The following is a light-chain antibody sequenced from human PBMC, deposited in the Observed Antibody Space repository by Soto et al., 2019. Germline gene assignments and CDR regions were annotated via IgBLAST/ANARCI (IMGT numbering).Light chain of an antibody. CDR1: QSIRGD. Sequence: DIVMTQAPATLSVSLGEGVTLSCRASQSIRGDLAWYQQKPGQTPRLLIYGASTRATGVPARFSGSGSGTEFTLTISSLQSEDSAVYYCQQFNNWPLTFGGGTKVDIK. V-gene: IGKV3-15*01. CDR3: QQFNNWPLT. CDR2: GAS. J-gene: IGKJ4*01.